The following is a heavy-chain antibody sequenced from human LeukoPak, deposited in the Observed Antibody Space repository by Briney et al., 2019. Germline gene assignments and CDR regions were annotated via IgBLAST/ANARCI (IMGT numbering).Heavy chain of an antibody. Sequence: SETLSLXCAVYGGSFSGYYWSWIRQPPGKGLEWIGEINHSGSTNYNPSLKSRVTISVDTSKNQFSLKLSSVTAADTAVYYCARERSSGSYPLDFDYWGQGTLVTVSS. V-gene: IGHV4-34*01. CDR3: ARERSSGSYPLDFDY. J-gene: IGHJ4*02. D-gene: IGHD1-26*01. CDR1: GGSFSGYY. CDR2: INHSGST.